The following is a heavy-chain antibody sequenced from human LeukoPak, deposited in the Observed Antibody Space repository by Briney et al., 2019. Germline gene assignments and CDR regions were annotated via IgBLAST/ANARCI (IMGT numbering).Heavy chain of an antibody. J-gene: IGHJ3*02. V-gene: IGHV4-39*01. D-gene: IGHD2-2*01. CDR3: ASVVVPAAMAAFDI. CDR1: GGSISSSSYY. Sequence: SETLSLTCTVSGGSISSSSYYWGWIRQPPGKRLEWIGSIYYSGSSYYNPSLKSRVTISVDTSKNQFSLKLSSVTAADTAVYYCASVVVPAAMAAFDIWGQGTMVTVSS. CDR2: IYYSGSS.